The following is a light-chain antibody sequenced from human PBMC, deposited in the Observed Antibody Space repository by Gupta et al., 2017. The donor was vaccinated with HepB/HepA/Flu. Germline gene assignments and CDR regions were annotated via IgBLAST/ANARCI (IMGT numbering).Light chain of an antibody. Sequence: DIVMTQSPDSLAVSLGERATINCKSSQSVLYNSNNLNYLAWYQQRPGQPPRLLIYWASTRESGVPDRFSGSGSGTDFTLTISSLQAEDVAVYYCQQHYSTPCSFGQGTKLEIK. CDR1: QSVLYNSNNLNY. CDR2: WAS. J-gene: IGKJ2*04. CDR3: QQHYSTPCS. V-gene: IGKV4-1*01.